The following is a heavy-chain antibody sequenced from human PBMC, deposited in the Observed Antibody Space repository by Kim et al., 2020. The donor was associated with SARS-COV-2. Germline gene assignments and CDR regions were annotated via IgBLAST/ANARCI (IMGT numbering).Heavy chain of an antibody. J-gene: IGHJ4*02. CDR2: INPNSGGT. V-gene: IGHV1-2*04. D-gene: IGHD6-19*01. CDR1: GYTFTGYY. CDR3: ARSLSAVAVEYDY. Sequence: ASVKVSCKASGYTFTGYYMHWVRQAPGQGLEWMGWINPNSGGTNYAQKFQGWVTMTRDTSISTAYMELSRLRSDDTAVYYCARSLSAVAVEYDYWGQGTLVTVSS.